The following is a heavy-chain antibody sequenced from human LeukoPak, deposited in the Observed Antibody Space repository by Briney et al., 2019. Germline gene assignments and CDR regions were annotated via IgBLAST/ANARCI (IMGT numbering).Heavy chain of an antibody. Sequence: QTGGSLRLSCAASGFTFSSYAMSWVRQAPGKGLEWVSVIYSGGSTYYADSVKGRFTISRDNSKNTLYLQMDGLRVEDTAVYYCARDISGDYWGQGTLVTVSS. D-gene: IGHD3-10*01. J-gene: IGHJ4*02. CDR1: GFTFSSYA. CDR2: IYSGGST. V-gene: IGHV3-53*01. CDR3: ARDISGDY.